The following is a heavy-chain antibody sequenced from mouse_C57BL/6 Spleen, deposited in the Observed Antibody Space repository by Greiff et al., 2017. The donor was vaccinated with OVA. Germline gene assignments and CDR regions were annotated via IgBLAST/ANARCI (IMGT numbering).Heavy chain of an antibody. D-gene: IGHD1-1*01. J-gene: IGHJ4*01. CDR2: INPNNGGT. V-gene: IGHV1-18*01. CDR1: GYTFTDYN. CDR3: ARLDYYGVVKGDY. Sequence: EVQLQQSGPELVKPGASVKIPCKASGYTFTDYNMDWVKQSHGKSLEWIGDINPNNGGTIYNQKFKGKATLTVDKSSSTAYMELRSLTSEDTAVYYCARLDYYGVVKGDYWGQGTSVTVSS.